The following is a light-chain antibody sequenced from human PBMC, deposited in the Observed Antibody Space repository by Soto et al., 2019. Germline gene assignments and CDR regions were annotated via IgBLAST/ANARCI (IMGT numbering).Light chain of an antibody. CDR1: RYINAT. CDR2: QTS. V-gene: IGKV3-11*01. Sequence: ELVLTQSPATLSVSPGDRVTLSFMASRYINATLAWYQHRPGQAPRLLIYQTSTRAAGIPARFSASGSGTDFTLTISDVQSEDFALYYCHQRHSWPRTFGQGTKVDIK. CDR3: HQRHSWPRT. J-gene: IGKJ1*01.